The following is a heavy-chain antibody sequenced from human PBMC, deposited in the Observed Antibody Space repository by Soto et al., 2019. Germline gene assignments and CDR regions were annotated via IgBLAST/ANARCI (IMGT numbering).Heavy chain of an antibody. Sequence: QITLKESGPTLVKPTQTLTLTCTFSGFSLSTTRVGVGWIRQPPGEALEWLALLYWEDDKLYSPSLKRRLTITKDTYKNQVVLTLTNMDPVDTATYYCAHSKTSGMRYYFDYWGQGTLVTVSS. J-gene: IGHJ4*02. CDR3: AHSKTSGMRYYFDY. CDR1: GFSLSTTRVG. V-gene: IGHV2-5*02. CDR2: LYWEDDK.